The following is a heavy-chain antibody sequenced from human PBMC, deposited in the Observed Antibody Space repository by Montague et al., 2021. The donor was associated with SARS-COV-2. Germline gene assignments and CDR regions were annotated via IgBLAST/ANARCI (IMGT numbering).Heavy chain of an antibody. J-gene: IGHJ5*02. D-gene: IGHD1-1*01. Sequence: SETLSLTCAVYSGSFGDFYWTWIRQSPGKGLEWIGSISYSGATYYNPSLETRDSISRDTSKSQFSLELRSVTAADTAVYYCARERQEVGIYFDPWGHGTLVTVSS. V-gene: IGHV4-34*01. CDR1: SGSFGDFY. CDR2: ISYSGAT. CDR3: ARERQEVGIYFDP.